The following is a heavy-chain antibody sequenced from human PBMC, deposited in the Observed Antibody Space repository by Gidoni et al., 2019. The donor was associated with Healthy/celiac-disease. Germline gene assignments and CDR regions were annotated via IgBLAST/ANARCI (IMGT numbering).Heavy chain of an antibody. CDR1: GGSFSGYY. CDR3: ARANIGRPRRIWGSYPFDY. CDR2: INHSGST. D-gene: IGHD3-16*02. J-gene: IGHJ4*02. V-gene: IGHV4-34*01. Sequence: QVQLQQWGAGLLKPSETLSLTGAVYGGSFSGYYWSWIRQPPGTGLEWIGEINHSGSTNYNPSLKSRVTISVDTSKNQFSLKLSSVTAADTAVYYCARANIGRPRRIWGSYPFDYWGQGTLVTVSS.